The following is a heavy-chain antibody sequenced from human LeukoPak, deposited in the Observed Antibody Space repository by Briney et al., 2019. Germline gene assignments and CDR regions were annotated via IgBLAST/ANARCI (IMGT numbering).Heavy chain of an antibody. CDR3: ARRSGDCSGGSCYSG. CDR2: IYPDDSDT. Sequence: GESLKISCKGSGYSFTSYWIGWVRQMPGKGLEWMGIIYPDDSDTRYSPSFQGQVTISADKSISTAYLQWRSLKASDTAMYYCARRSGDCSGGSCYSGWGQGTLVTVSS. D-gene: IGHD2-15*01. CDR1: GYSFTSYW. J-gene: IGHJ1*01. V-gene: IGHV5-51*01.